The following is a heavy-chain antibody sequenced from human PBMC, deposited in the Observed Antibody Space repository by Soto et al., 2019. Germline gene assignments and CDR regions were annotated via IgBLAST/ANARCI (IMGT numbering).Heavy chain of an antibody. D-gene: IGHD2-2*02. CDR3: ARRKVVVVPAAIMYNWFDP. CDR1: GGSFSGYY. V-gene: IGHV4-34*01. J-gene: IGHJ5*02. Sequence: PSETLSLTCAVYGGSFSGYYWSWIRQPPGKGLEWIGEINHSGSTNYNPSLKSRVTISVDTSKNQFSLKLSSVTAADTAVYYCARRKVVVVPAAIMYNWFDPWGQGTLVTVSS. CDR2: INHSGST.